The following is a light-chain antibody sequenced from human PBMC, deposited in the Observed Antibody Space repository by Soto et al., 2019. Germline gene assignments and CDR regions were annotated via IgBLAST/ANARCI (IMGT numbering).Light chain of an antibody. J-gene: IGKJ4*01. CDR2: AAS. CDR3: QQLNSYPLT. Sequence: IQLTQSPSSLSASVGDRVTITCRASQGISSYLAWYQQKPGKAPKLLIYAASTLQSGVPSRFSGSGSGTDFTLTISCLQPEDFATYYCQQLNSYPLTFGGGTKVDIK. CDR1: QGISSY. V-gene: IGKV1-9*01.